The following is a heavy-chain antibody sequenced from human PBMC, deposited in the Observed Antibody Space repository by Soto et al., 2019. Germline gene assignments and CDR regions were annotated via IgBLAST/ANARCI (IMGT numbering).Heavy chain of an antibody. Sequence: SETLSLTCAVSGGSIISNSYYWGWIRQPPGQGLEWIASIFHSGSTYYNPSLKSRVTMSVDTSKNQFSLSLASVTAADTAVYNCARRDILNDLIDYWGQGTLVTVSS. CDR1: GGSIISNSYY. CDR2: IFHSGST. D-gene: IGHD3-9*01. CDR3: ARRDILNDLIDY. J-gene: IGHJ4*02. V-gene: IGHV4-39*01.